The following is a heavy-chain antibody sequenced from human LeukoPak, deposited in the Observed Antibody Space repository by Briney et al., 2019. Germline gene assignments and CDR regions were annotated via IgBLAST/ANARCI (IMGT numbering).Heavy chain of an antibody. CDR3: AHYV. D-gene: IGHD3-10*02. Sequence: PGGSLRLSCVVSGLRVSDNYMNWVRQAPGKGLEWVSVIYHTGTTYYADSVQGRFTIFRDSAQNTVYLQMNSLRPDDTAVYYCAHYVGGQGTLVTVPS. J-gene: IGHJ4*02. V-gene: IGHV3-66*02. CDR1: GLRVSDNY. CDR2: IYHTGTT.